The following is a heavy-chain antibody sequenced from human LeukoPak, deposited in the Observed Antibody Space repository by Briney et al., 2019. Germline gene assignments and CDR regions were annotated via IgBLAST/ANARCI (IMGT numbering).Heavy chain of an antibody. J-gene: IGHJ4*02. Sequence: GGSLRLSCAASGSTFSHYDMHWVRQAPGKGLEWVALISYGGTDKYYADSVKGRFTISRDNSKNTLYLQMNSLRAADSALYYCAGGSGTYSPDYWGQGTLVTVSS. D-gene: IGHD3-10*01. CDR2: ISYGGTDK. CDR3: AGGSGTYSPDY. CDR1: GSTFSHYD. V-gene: IGHV3-30*03.